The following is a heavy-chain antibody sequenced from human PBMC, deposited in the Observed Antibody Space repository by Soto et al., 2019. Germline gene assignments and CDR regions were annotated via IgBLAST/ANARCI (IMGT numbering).Heavy chain of an antibody. CDR2: IYYSGRT. J-gene: IGHJ4*02. V-gene: IGHV4-39*02. CDR1: GDSITSSNYY. D-gene: IGHD6-19*01. CDR3: ARRRAGWRYY. Sequence: QLQLQESGPGLVKPSETLSLTCTVSGDSITSSNYYWAWIRQSPGKGLEWVGGIYYSGRTYYNPSLKSRVPISVDTSKTHIYLRLSSVTPAHTAVYYCARRRAGWRYYWGQGALVTVSS.